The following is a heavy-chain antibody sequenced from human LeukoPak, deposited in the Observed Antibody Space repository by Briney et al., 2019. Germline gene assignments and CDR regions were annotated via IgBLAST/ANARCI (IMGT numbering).Heavy chain of an antibody. CDR1: RFTFSTYW. V-gene: IGHV3-74*01. CDR2: INSDGSST. D-gene: IGHD1-1*01. J-gene: IGHJ4*02. Sequence: GGSLRLSCAASRFTFSTYWMHWVRQAPGKGLVWVSRINSDGSSTGYADSVKGRFTISRDNAKNTLYLQMNSLRAEDTALYYCARRSAGTTYWGQGTLVTVSS. CDR3: ARRSAGTTY.